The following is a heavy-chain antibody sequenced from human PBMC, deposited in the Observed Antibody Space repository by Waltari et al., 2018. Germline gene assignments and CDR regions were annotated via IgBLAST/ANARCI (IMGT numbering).Heavy chain of an antibody. CDR1: GGTFRSYA. D-gene: IGHD2-2*01. J-gene: IGHJ4*02. Sequence: QVQLVQSGAEVKKPGSSVKVSCKASGGTFRSYAISWVRQAPGNGLEWMGGIIPILGIANYAQKFQGRVTITADESTSTAYMELSSLRSEDTAVYYCAREEDEGYCSSTSCHPLDYWGQGTLVTVSS. CDR2: IIPILGIA. V-gene: IGHV1-69*04. CDR3: AREEDEGYCSSTSCHPLDY.